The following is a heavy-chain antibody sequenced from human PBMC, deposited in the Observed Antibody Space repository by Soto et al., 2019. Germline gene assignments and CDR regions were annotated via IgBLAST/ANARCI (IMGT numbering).Heavy chain of an antibody. J-gene: IGHJ4*02. V-gene: IGHV3-23*01. CDR3: AKDLGDSSPVGFDY. Sequence: GGSLRLSCAASGFTFNNYAMSWVRQAPGKGLEWVSGISGSGGSTYYADSVKGRFTISRDNSKNTLYLQMNSLRAEDTAVYYCAKDLGDSSPVGFDYWGQGTLVTVSS. CDR1: GFTFNNYA. CDR2: ISGSGGST. D-gene: IGHD3-22*01.